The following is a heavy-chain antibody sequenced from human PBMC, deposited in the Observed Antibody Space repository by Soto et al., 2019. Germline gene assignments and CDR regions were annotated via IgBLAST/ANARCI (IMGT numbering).Heavy chain of an antibody. CDR1: GGSISSGGYY. J-gene: IGHJ4*02. CDR3: ARDTVWGSSGYRYYFDY. Sequence: SETLSLTCTVSGGSISSGGYYWSWIRQHPGKGLEWIGYIYYSGSTYYNPSLKSRVTISVDTSKNQFSLKLSSVTAADTAVYYCARDTVWGSSGYRYYFDYWGQGTLVTVSS. CDR2: IYYSGST. D-gene: IGHD3-22*01. V-gene: IGHV4-31*03.